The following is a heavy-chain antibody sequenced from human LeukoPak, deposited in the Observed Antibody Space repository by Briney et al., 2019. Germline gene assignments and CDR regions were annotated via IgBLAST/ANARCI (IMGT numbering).Heavy chain of an antibody. CDR1: GGSISSSSYY. V-gene: IGHV4-39*01. J-gene: IGHJ4*02. CDR2: IYYSGST. CDR3: ARYVLRFLEWLLYFDY. D-gene: IGHD3-3*01. Sequence: SETLSLTCTVSGGSISSSSYYWGWIRQPPGKGLEWIGSIYYSGSTYYNPSLKSRVTISVDTSKNQFSLKLSSVTAADTAVYYCARYVLRFLEWLLYFDYWGQGTLVTVSS.